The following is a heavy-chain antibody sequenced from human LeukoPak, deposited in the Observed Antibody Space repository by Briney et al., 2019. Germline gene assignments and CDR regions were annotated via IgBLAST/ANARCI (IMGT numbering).Heavy chain of an antibody. J-gene: IGHJ6*02. D-gene: IGHD2-2*01. CDR3: AKAQLRHYYYYGMDV. Sequence: GRSLRLSCAASGFTFSSYAMHWVRQAPGKGLEWVAVISYDGSNKYYADSVKGRFTISRDNAKNSLYLQMNSLRAEDTALYYCAKAQLRHYYYYGMDVWGQGTTVTVSS. V-gene: IGHV3-30-3*01. CDR1: GFTFSSYA. CDR2: ISYDGSNK.